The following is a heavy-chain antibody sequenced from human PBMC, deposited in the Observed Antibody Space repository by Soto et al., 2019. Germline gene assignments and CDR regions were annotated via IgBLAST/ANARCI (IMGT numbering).Heavy chain of an antibody. D-gene: IGHD3-22*01. CDR3: AKDLCSQSITMIVVVYYYYGMDV. CDR2: ISYDGSNK. V-gene: IGHV3-30*18. Sequence: PGGSLRLSCAASGFTFSSYGMHWVREAPGKGLEWVAGISYDGSNKYYADSLKGGFTISRDNSKNTLYLQMNSLRAEDTAVYYCAKDLCSQSITMIVVVYYYYGMDVWGQGTTVTVSS. J-gene: IGHJ6*02. CDR1: GFTFSSYG.